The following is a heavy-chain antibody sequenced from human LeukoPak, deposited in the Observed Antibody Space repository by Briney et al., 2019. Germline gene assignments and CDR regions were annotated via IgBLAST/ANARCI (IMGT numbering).Heavy chain of an antibody. CDR2: ISAYNGNT. D-gene: IGHD3-22*01. J-gene: IGHJ4*02. Sequence: VASVKVSCKASGYTFTSYGISWVRQAPGQGLEWMGWISAYNGNTNYAQKLQGRVTMTTDTSTSTAYMELRSLRSDDTAVYYCARAGDYYDSSGYPPGYWGQGTLVTVSS. CDR1: GYTFTSYG. V-gene: IGHV1-18*01. CDR3: ARAGDYYDSSGYPPGY.